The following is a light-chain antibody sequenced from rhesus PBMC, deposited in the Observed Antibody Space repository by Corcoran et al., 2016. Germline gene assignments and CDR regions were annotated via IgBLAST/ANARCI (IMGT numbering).Light chain of an antibody. CDR3: QQDCNTPWT. CDR2: AAS. Sequence: DIQMTQSPSPPSAPVGDKVTITCRASQGISNWLAWYQQKPGKAPKLLIYAASNLQSGVPSRFTGSGSGTDYTLTISSLEPEDFATYNCQQDCNTPWTFGQGTKVEIK. J-gene: IGKJ1*01. CDR1: QGISNW. V-gene: IGKV1-18*01.